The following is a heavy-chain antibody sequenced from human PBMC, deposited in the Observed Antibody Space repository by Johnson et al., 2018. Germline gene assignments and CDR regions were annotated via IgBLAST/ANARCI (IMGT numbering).Heavy chain of an antibody. D-gene: IGHD3-10*01. V-gene: IGHV3-49*05. CDR2: IRSPGYGGTT. CDR3: TRLAAIWGVISGLDV. CDR1: GFTFSDYA. Sequence: VQLVQSGGGLVKPGRSLRLSCTTSGFTFSDYAMTWFRQAPGKGLEWIGFIRSPGYGGTTEYAASLGGRFTISRDDSKSIPHLQMNSLKIADKAVHYCTRLAAIWGVISGLDVWGQGTTVTVS. J-gene: IGHJ6*02.